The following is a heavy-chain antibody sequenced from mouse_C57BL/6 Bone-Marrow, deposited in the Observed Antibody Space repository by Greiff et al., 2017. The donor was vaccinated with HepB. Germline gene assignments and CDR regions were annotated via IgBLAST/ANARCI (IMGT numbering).Heavy chain of an antibody. Sequence: EVHLVESGPGLVKPSQSLSLTCSVTGYSITSGYYWNWIRQFPGNKLEWMGYISYDGSNNYNPSLKNRISITRDTSKNQFFLKLNSVTTEDTATYYCARDRGYYGSYWYFDVWGTGTTVTVSS. V-gene: IGHV3-6*01. CDR1: GYSITSGYY. D-gene: IGHD1-1*01. J-gene: IGHJ1*03. CDR2: ISYDGSN. CDR3: ARDRGYYGSYWYFDV.